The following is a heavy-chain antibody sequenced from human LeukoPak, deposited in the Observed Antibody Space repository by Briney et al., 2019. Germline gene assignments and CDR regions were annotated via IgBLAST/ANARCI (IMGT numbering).Heavy chain of an antibody. V-gene: IGHV3-64*01. D-gene: IGHD3-22*01. Sequence: PGGSLRLSCAASGFTFSGYAMHWVRQAPGKGLEYVSVISSNGGTSYYANSVKGRFTISRDNSKNTLYLQMGSLRAEDMAVYFCARERYSESTGYYNDHWGQGTLVTVSS. CDR1: GFTFSGYA. CDR3: ARERYSESTGYYNDH. CDR2: ISSNGGTS. J-gene: IGHJ4*02.